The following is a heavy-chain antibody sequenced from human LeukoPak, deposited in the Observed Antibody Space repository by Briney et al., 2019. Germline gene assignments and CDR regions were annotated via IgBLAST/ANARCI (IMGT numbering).Heavy chain of an antibody. CDR1: GFTFISYA. CDR3: AKAGTYYYDSSGSIDY. D-gene: IGHD3-22*01. CDR2: IRYDGSNK. J-gene: IGHJ4*02. V-gene: IGHV3-30*02. Sequence: GGSLRLSCAASGFTFISYARHWVRQAPGKGLEWVAFIRYDGSNKYYADSVKGRFTIPIDNSKNTLYLQMNSLRAEDTAVYYCAKAGTYYYDSSGSIDYWSQGTLVTVSS.